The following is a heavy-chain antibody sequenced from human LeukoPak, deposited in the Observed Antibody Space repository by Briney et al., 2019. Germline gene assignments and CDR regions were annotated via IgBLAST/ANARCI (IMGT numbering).Heavy chain of an antibody. Sequence: ASVKVSCKASGYTFTSYDINWVRQATGQGLEWMGWMNPNSGNTGYAQKFQGRVTITRNTSISTAYMELSSLRSEDTAVYYCARAPGGYYYDSSGYYYDYWGQGTLVTVSS. CDR1: GYTFTSYD. CDR2: MNPNSGNT. CDR3: ARAPGGYYYDSSGYYYDY. V-gene: IGHV1-8*03. D-gene: IGHD3-22*01. J-gene: IGHJ4*02.